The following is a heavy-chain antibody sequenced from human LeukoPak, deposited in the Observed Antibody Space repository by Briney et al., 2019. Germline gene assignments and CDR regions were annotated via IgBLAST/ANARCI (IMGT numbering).Heavy chain of an antibody. J-gene: IGHJ4*02. Sequence: GGSLRLSCAASGFTFSSHWMHWVRQVPGKGLVWVSRVNGDGSSRSYADSVEGRFTTSRDNAKNTLYLQMNSLRAEDTAVYYCARSPQEGDYDFWSGFNYYFDDWGQGTLVSASS. CDR1: GFTFSSHW. CDR3: ARSPQEGDYDFWSGFNYYFDD. V-gene: IGHV3-74*01. D-gene: IGHD3-3*01. CDR2: VNGDGSSR.